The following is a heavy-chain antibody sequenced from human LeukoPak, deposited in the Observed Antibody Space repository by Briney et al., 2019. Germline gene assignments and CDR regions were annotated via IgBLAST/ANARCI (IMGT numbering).Heavy chain of an antibody. CDR1: GYTLTSYG. V-gene: IGHV1-18*01. CDR2: ISAYNGNT. J-gene: IGHJ5*02. Sequence: ASVKVSCKASGYTLTSYGISWVRQAPGQGLEWMGWISAYNGNTNYAQKLQGRVTMTTDTSTSTAYMELRSLRSDDTAVYYCARVGGITGTLGSNWFDPWGQGTLVTVSS. CDR3: ARVGGITGTLGSNWFDP. D-gene: IGHD1-7*01.